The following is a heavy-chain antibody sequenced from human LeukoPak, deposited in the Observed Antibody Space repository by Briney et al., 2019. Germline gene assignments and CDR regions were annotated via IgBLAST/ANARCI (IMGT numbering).Heavy chain of an antibody. V-gene: IGHV4-30-4*08. CDR1: GGSISSGDFF. D-gene: IGHD3-22*01. CDR2: IYYSGSA. Sequence: SETLSLTCAVSGGSISSGDFFWSWIRQPPGKGLEWIGYIYYSGSAYYNPSLKSRVTISVDTSKNQFSLKLSPVTAADTAVYYCARDPHYHDRSGSFVWGQETMVTVSS. J-gene: IGHJ3*01. CDR3: ARDPHYHDRSGSFV.